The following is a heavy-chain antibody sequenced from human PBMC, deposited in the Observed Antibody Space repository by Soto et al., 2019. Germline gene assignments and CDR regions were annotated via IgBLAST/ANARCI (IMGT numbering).Heavy chain of an antibody. J-gene: IGHJ6*02. CDR3: AKNWPAGAGPYYYYSYVMDV. Sequence: GGSLRLSCAASGFTFSSYGMHWVRQAPGKGLEWVAVISYDGSNKYYADSVKGRFTISRDNSKNTLYLQMNSLRAEDTAVYYCAKNWPAGAGPYYYYSYVMDVGAQGPRVTV. D-gene: IGHD6-19*01. CDR1: GFTFSSYG. CDR2: ISYDGSNK. V-gene: IGHV3-30*18.